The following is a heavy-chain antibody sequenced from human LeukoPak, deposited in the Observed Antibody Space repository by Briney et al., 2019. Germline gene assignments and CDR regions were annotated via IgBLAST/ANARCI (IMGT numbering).Heavy chain of an antibody. V-gene: IGHV3-48*03. Sequence: GGSLRLSCAASGFTFSSYEMNWVRQAPGKGLEWVSYISGSSDIKYYAESVKGRFTISRDNSKNSLFLQMNSLRAEDTAVYYCARGISTGYSFDYWGQGTLVTVSP. CDR1: GFTFSSYE. CDR3: ARGISTGYSFDY. D-gene: IGHD3-22*01. CDR2: ISGSSDIK. J-gene: IGHJ4*02.